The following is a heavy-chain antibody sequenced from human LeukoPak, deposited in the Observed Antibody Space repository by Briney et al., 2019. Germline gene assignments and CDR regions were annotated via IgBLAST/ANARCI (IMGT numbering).Heavy chain of an antibody. J-gene: IGHJ4*02. V-gene: IGHV3-74*01. CDR2: INNDGSST. Sequence: GGSMSLSCPASGFTFSSYWMHWVRQPAGKGLVWVSRINNDGSSTSYEDSVKGRFTISRDNDKNTLYLQMNSLRAEDTAVYYCARGVDYVGWGQGTLVTVS. CDR3: ARGVDYVG. D-gene: IGHD4-17*01. CDR1: GFTFSSYW.